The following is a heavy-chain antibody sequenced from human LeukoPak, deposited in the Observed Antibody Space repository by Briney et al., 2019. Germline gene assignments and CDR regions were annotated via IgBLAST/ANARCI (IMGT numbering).Heavy chain of an antibody. CDR3: AREAGYCSSTSCEEDYYYFYMDV. D-gene: IGHD2-2*03. J-gene: IGHJ6*03. Sequence: GGSLRLSCAASGFTFSTYTINWVRQAPGKGLEWVSSITGSSTYIFYADSVKGRFTVSRDNAKKSLFLQMNSLRAEDTAVYYCAREAGYCSSTSCEEDYYYFYMDVWGKGTTVTVSS. CDR2: ITGSSTYI. V-gene: IGHV3-21*01. CDR1: GFTFSTYT.